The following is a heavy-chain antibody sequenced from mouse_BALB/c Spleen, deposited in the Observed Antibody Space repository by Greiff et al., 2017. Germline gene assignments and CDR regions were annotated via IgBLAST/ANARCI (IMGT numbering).Heavy chain of an antibody. V-gene: IGHV14-3*02. CDR2: IDPANGNT. CDR1: GFNIKDTY. J-gene: IGHJ4*01. Sequence: EVQLVESGAELVKPGASVKLSCTASGFNIKDTYMHWVKQRPEQGLEWIGRIDPANGNTKYDPKFQGKATITADTSSNTAYLQLSSLTSEDTAVYYCARGLRRGYYAMDYWGQGTSVTVSS. D-gene: IGHD2-4*01. CDR3: ARGLRRGYYAMDY.